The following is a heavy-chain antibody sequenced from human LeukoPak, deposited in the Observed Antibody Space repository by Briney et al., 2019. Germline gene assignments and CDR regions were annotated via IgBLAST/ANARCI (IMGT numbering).Heavy chain of an antibody. Sequence: GGSLRLSCAASGFTFSSYWMHWVRQAPGKGLEWVANIKQDGSEKYYVDSVKGRFTISRDNAKNSLYLQMNSLRAEDTAVYYCARDRMDGDYAYYFDYWGQGTLVTVSS. CDR3: ARDRMDGDYAYYFDY. J-gene: IGHJ4*02. V-gene: IGHV3-7*01. D-gene: IGHD4-17*01. CDR2: IKQDGSEK. CDR1: GFTFSSYW.